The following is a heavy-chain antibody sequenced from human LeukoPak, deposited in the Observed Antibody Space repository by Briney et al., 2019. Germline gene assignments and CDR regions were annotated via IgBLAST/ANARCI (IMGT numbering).Heavy chain of an antibody. CDR2: ISGSGGST. D-gene: IGHD1-1*01. CDR1: GFTFGDYA. Sequence: SGGSLRLSRTASGFTFGDYAMSWFRQAPGKGLEWVSAISGSGGSTYYADSVKGRFTISRDNSKNTLYLQMNSLRAEDTAVYYCAKDSQSTGTTYYYGMDVWGQGTTVTVSS. J-gene: IGHJ6*02. CDR3: AKDSQSTGTTYYYGMDV. V-gene: IGHV3-23*01.